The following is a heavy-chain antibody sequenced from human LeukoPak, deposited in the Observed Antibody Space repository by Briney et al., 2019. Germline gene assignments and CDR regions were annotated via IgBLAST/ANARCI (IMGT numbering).Heavy chain of an antibody. V-gene: IGHV1-24*01. CDR1: GYTLTELS. CDR3: ATIVTYYYDSSGYYYGWYFDL. J-gene: IGHJ2*01. CDR2: FDPEDGEA. D-gene: IGHD3-22*01. Sequence: ASVKVSCKVSGYTLTELSMHWVRQAPGKGLEWMGGFDPEDGEAIYAQKFQGRVTMTEDTSTDTAYMELSSLRSEDTAVYYCATIVTYYYDSSGYYYGWYFDLWGRGTLVTVSS.